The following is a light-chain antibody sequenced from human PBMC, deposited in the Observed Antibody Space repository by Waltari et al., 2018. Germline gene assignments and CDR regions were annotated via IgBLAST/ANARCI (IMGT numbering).Light chain of an antibody. V-gene: IGLV2-23*01. J-gene: IGLJ2*01. CDR2: EGS. CDR1: SSDVGSYNL. Sequence: QSALTQPASVSGSPGQSITISCTGTSSDVGSYNLVSWYQQHPCKAPKLMIYEGSKRPSVVSNRFSGSKSGNTASLTISGLQAEDEDDYYCCSYAGSSTVVFGGGTKLTVL. CDR3: CSYAGSSTVV.